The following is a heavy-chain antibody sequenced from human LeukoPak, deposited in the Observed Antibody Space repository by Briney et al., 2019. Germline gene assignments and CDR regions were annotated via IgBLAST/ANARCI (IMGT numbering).Heavy chain of an antibody. J-gene: IGHJ4*02. Sequence: ASVKVSCKASGYTFTSYDINWVRQATGHGLEWMGWMNPNSGNTGYAQKFQGRVTMTRNTSISTAYMELSSLRSEDTAVYYCARGGFGLLWFGESYFDYWGQGTLVTVSS. CDR2: MNPNSGNT. V-gene: IGHV1-8*01. CDR1: GYTFTSYD. CDR3: ARGGFGLLWFGESYFDY. D-gene: IGHD3-10*01.